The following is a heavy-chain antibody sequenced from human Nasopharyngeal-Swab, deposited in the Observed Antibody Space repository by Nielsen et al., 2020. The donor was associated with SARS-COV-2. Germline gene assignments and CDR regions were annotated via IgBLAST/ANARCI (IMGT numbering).Heavy chain of an antibody. CDR1: GYTFTSYG. V-gene: IGHV1-18*01. CDR3: AREPPLLESGYSYGFPRFDY. Sequence: ASVKVSCKASGYTFTSYGISWVRQAPGQGLEWMGWISAYNGNTNYAQKLQGRVTMTTDTSTSTAYMELRSLRSDDTAVYYCAREPPLLESGYSYGFPRFDYWGQGTLVTVSS. J-gene: IGHJ4*02. CDR2: ISAYNGNT. D-gene: IGHD5-18*01.